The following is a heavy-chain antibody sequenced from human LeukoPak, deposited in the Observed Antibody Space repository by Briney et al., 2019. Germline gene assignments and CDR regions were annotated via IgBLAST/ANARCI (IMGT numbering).Heavy chain of an antibody. Sequence: GASVKVSCKASGGTFSSYAISWVRQAPGQGLEWMGRIIPIFGIANYAQKLQGRVTMTTDTSTSTAYMELRSLRSDDTAVYYCARTRDTPPLYYYDSSGYFDYWGQGTLVTVSS. CDR1: GGTFSSYA. V-gene: IGHV1-69*04. CDR2: IIPIFGIA. D-gene: IGHD3-22*01. J-gene: IGHJ4*02. CDR3: ARTRDTPPLYYYDSSGYFDY.